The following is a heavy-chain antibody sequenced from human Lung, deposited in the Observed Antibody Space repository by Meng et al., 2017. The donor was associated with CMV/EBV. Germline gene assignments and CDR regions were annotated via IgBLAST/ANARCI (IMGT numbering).Heavy chain of an antibody. V-gene: IGHV3-53*01. CDR2: IYSDGTT. CDR3: AAAPHRGGTDCCALEA. D-gene: IGHD2-21*01. CDR1: AFTVSSKY. Sequence: ESXKISXAASAFTVSSKYMSWVRRAPGKGLQWVSLIYSDGTTYYAESVKGRFTISRDVSKNTLYLQMNSLRAEDTAVYYCAAAPHRGGTDCCALEAWGQGNXVTGSS. J-gene: IGHJ5*02.